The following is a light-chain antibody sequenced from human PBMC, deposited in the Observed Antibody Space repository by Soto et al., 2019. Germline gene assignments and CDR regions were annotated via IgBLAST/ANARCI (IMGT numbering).Light chain of an antibody. V-gene: IGLV1-47*01. CDR3: AAWDVSLSGFYV. CDR2: RNN. Sequence: QSVLTQPPSASGTPGQRVTISCYGSSSNIGSNYVYWYQQLPGTAPKLLIYRNNQRPSGVPDRFSGSKSGTSASLAISGLRSEDEADYYCAAWDVSLSGFYVFGTGTKLTVL. CDR1: SSNIGSNY. J-gene: IGLJ1*01.